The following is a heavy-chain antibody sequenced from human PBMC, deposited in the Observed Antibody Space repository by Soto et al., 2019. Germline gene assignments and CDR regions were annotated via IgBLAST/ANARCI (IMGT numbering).Heavy chain of an antibody. J-gene: IGHJ6*02. CDR2: IYYSGST. D-gene: IGHD6-25*01. CDR3: ARGPGIAAAESYYYYGMDV. CDR1: GGPITSYY. Sequence: SETLSLTCTGSGGPITSYYWSWIRQAPGKGLEWIGYIYYSGSTSYNPSLKSRVTISVDTSKNQFSLRLTSVSAADTAVYYCARGPGIAAAESYYYYGMDVWGQGTTVT. V-gene: IGHV4-59*01.